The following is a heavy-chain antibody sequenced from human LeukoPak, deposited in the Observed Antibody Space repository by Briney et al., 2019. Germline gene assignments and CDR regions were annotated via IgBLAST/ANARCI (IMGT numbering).Heavy chain of an antibody. V-gene: IGHV3-48*03. Sequence: GGSLRLSCAASGFTFSSYEMNWVRRAPGKGLEWVSYISSSGSTIYYADSVKGRFTISRDNAKNSLYLQMNSLRAEDTAVYYCARAFFYGSGSYSVSYFDYWGQGTLVTVSS. D-gene: IGHD3-10*01. J-gene: IGHJ4*02. CDR1: GFTFSSYE. CDR2: ISSSGSTI. CDR3: ARAFFYGSGSYSVSYFDY.